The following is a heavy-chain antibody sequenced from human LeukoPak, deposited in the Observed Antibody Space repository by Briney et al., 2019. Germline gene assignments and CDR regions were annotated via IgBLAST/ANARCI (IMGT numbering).Heavy chain of an antibody. CDR2: ISGSGGST. CDR1: GFTFSSYA. D-gene: IGHD6-19*01. V-gene: IGHV3-23*01. CDR3: ATRTYSSGWYFDY. J-gene: IGHJ4*02. Sequence: GGSLRLSCAASGFTFSSYAMSWVRQAPGKGLEWVSAISGSGGSTYYADSVKGRFTISRDNSKNTLYLQMNSLRAEDTAVYYCATRTYSSGWYFDYWGQGTLVTVSS.